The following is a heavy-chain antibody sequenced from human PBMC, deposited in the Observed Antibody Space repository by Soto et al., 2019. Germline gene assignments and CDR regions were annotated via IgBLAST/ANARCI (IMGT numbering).Heavy chain of an antibody. CDR3: ASGRGYSYGFAGTGWDIQKPYYYYGMDV. Sequence: SVKVSCMAFGVTFSSYAIVCVRQAPGQGLEWMGGIIPIFGTANYAQKFQGRVTIPADEPTSTAYMELSSLRPEDTAVYYCASGRGYSYGFAGTGWDIQKPYYYYGMDVWGQGTTVTGS. D-gene: IGHD5-18*01. CDR1: GVTFSSYA. CDR2: IIPIFGTA. J-gene: IGHJ6*02. V-gene: IGHV1-69*13.